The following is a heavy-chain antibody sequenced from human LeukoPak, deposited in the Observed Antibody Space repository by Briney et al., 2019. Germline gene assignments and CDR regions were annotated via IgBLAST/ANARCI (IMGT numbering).Heavy chain of an antibody. D-gene: IGHD6-19*01. CDR1: GFTFSSYS. CDR2: ISSSSSTI. J-gene: IGHJ6*02. V-gene: IGHV3-48*04. CDR3: ASPDPRIAVAGRGMDV. Sequence: PGGSLRLSCAASGFTFSSYSMNWVRQAPGKGLEWVSYISSSSSTIYYADSVKGRFTISRDNAKNSLYLQMNSLRAEDTAVYYCASPDPRIAVAGRGMDVWGQGTTVTVSS.